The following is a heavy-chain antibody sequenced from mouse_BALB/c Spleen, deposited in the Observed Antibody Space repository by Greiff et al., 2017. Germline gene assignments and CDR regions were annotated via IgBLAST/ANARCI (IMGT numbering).Heavy chain of an antibody. CDR1: GYTFTSYW. V-gene: IGHV1-69*02. CDR2: IYPSDSYT. CDR3: TRMITTDWYFDV. Sequence: QVQLQQPGAELVRPGASVKLSCKASGYTFTSYWINWVKQRPGQGLEWIGNIYPSDSYTNYNQKFKDKATLTVDKSSSTAYMQLSSPTSEDSAVYYCTRMITTDWYFDVWGAGTTVTVSS. D-gene: IGHD2-4*01. J-gene: IGHJ1*01.